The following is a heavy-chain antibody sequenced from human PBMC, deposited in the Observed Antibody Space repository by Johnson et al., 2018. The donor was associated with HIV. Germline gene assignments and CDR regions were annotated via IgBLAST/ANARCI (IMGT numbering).Heavy chain of an antibody. CDR2: IAHDESIT. CDR3: ARDDGGGGDAFDI. V-gene: IGHV3-33*05. J-gene: IGHJ3*02. CDR1: GFTFADYG. D-gene: IGHD2-15*01. Sequence: QMLLVESGGGVVQPGGSLRLSCAASGFTFADYGMHWVRQPPGKGLEWVAFIAHDESITHYVDSVKGRFTISRDNAKNSLYLQMNSLRAEDTAVYYCARDDGGGGDAFDIWGQGTMVTVSS.